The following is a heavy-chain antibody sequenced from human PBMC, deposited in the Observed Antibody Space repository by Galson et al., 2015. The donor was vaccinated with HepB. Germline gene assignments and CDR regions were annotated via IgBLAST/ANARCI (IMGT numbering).Heavy chain of an antibody. CDR1: GFTFSSYA. V-gene: IGHV3-23*01. CDR3: AKSYGSGSLYYYYGMDV. Sequence: SLRLSCAASGFTFSSYAMSWVRQAPGKGLEWVSTVSGSGGSTYYADSVKGRFTISRDNSKNTLHLQMNSLRAEDTAVYYCAKSYGSGSLYYYYGMDVWGQGTTVTVSS. D-gene: IGHD3-10*01. J-gene: IGHJ6*02. CDR2: VSGSGGST.